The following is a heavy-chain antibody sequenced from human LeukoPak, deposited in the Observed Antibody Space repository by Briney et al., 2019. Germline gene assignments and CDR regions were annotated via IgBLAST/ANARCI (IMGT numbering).Heavy chain of an antibody. D-gene: IGHD1-26*01. CDR3: VRGVGGEYFYFDR. V-gene: IGHV4-30-4*07. Sequence: KTSETLSLTCGVSGDSISSDGHSWSWIRQPPGKGLEWVGYIYHSGAAYHNPSLKSRLALSVDTSNNQFSLRLRSVTAADTAVYYCVRGVGGEYFYFDRWGQGALVTVSP. CDR2: IYHSGAA. J-gene: IGHJ4*02. CDR1: GDSISSDGHS.